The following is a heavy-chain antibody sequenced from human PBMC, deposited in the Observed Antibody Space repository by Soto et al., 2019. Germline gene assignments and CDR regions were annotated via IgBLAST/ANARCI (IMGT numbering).Heavy chain of an antibody. D-gene: IGHD3-10*01. V-gene: IGHV4-31*03. CDR1: GGSISSGGYY. Sequence: QVQLQESGPGLVKPSQTLSLTCTVSGGSISSGGYYWSWIRQHPGKGLEWIGYIYYSGSTYYNPSLKSRVTISVDTSKNQFSLKLSSVTAADTAVYYCARDHVTMGGYYYYGMDVWGQGTTVTVSS. CDR2: IYYSGST. CDR3: ARDHVTMGGYYYYGMDV. J-gene: IGHJ6*02.